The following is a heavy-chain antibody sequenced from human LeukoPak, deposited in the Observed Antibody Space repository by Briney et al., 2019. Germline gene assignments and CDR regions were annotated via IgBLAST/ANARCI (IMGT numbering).Heavy chain of an antibody. CDR1: GFTFSDYS. D-gene: IGHD4-17*01. J-gene: IGHJ4*02. V-gene: IGHV3-21*01. Sequence: PGGSLRLSCAASGFTFSDYSMNWVRQAPGKGLEWVSSISSSSSYIYYADSVKGRFTIPRDNAKNSLFLQMNSLRAEDTAVYYCARESTTVIDYWGQGTLVTVSS. CDR2: ISSSSSYI. CDR3: ARESTTVIDY.